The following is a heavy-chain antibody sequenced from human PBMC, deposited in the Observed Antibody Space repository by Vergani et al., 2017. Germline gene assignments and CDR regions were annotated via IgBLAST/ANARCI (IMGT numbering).Heavy chain of an antibody. CDR1: GFTFSSYG. V-gene: IGHV3-33*01. D-gene: IGHD1-14*01. CDR2: IWYDGSNK. J-gene: IGHJ6*02. CDR3: ARGLGVYNGLWGMDV. Sequence: QVQLVESGGGVVQPGRSLRLSCAASGFTFSSYGMHWVRQAPGKGLEWVAVIWYDGSNKYYADSVKGRFTISRDNSKNTLYLQMNSLRAEETGVYYCARGLGVYNGLWGMDVWGQGTTVTVSS.